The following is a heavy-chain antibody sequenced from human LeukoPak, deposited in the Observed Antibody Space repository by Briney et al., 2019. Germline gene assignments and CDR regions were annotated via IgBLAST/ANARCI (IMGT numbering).Heavy chain of an antibody. CDR2: INGDGRNI. J-gene: IGHJ4*02. D-gene: IGHD3-9*01. V-gene: IGHV3-74*01. CDR1: GFTFSSYW. CDR3: AGDKDWAFDS. Sequence: PGGSLRLSCVASGFTFSSYWMHWVRQAPRKGLVWVSRINGDGRNINYADSVRGRFTISRDNAKNSLYLQMNSLRAEDTAIYYCAGDKDWAFDSWGQGTLVTVSS.